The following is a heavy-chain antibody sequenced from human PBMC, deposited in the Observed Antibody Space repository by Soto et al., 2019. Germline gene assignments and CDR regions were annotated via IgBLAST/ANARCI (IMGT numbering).Heavy chain of an antibody. Sequence: GASVKVSCKASGYTFTSYGISWVRQAPGQGLEWMGWISAYNGNTNYAQKLQGRVTMTTDTSTSTAYMELRSLRSDDTAVSYCARDGTMHCSGGSCYSLYYYGMDVWGQGTTVTVSS. V-gene: IGHV1-18*01. CDR2: ISAYNGNT. CDR3: ARDGTMHCSGGSCYSLYYYGMDV. D-gene: IGHD2-15*01. CDR1: GYTFTSYG. J-gene: IGHJ6*02.